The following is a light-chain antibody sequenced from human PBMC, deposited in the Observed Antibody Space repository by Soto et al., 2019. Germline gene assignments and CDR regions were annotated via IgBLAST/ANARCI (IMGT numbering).Light chain of an antibody. CDR3: QQYGSSPPIT. CDR1: QSVSSSY. V-gene: IGKV3-20*01. J-gene: IGKJ5*01. CDR2: GAS. Sequence: EIVMTQSPATLSVSPGERATLSCRASQSVSSSYLAWYQQKPGQAPRLLIYGASSRATGIPDRFSGSGSGTGFTLTISRLEPEDFAVYYCQQYGSSPPITFGQGTRLEIK.